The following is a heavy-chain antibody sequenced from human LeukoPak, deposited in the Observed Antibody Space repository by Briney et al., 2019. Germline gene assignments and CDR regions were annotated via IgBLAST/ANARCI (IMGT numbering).Heavy chain of an antibody. CDR2: ISYDGSNT. J-gene: IGHJ6*04. D-gene: IGHD3-10*02. CDR3: AELGITMIGGV. Sequence: GGSLRLSCAASGFPFSTYWMHWVRQAPGKGLVWVSRISYDGSNTNYADSVKGRFTISRDNAKNSLYLQMNSLRAEDTAVYYCAELGITMIGGVWGKGTTVTISS. CDR1: GFPFSTYW. V-gene: IGHV3-74*01.